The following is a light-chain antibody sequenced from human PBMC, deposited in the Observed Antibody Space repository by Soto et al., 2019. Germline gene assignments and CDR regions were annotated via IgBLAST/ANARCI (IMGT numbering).Light chain of an antibody. J-gene: IGKJ1*01. Sequence: DIQMTQSPSTLSASVGDSVTITCRASQNVNNWVAWYQQKPGKAPRFLIYDASSLESGVPSRFSGSGSGTDFTLTISSLQPDDFATSYCQRYNSYSRTFGQGTKVEIK. CDR1: QNVNNW. CDR2: DAS. V-gene: IGKV1-5*01. CDR3: QRYNSYSRT.